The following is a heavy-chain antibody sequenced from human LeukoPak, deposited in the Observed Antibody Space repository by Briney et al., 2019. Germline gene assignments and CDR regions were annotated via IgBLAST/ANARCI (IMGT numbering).Heavy chain of an antibody. D-gene: IGHD3-10*01. CDR2: IYHSGNT. V-gene: IGHV4-38-2*02. CDR1: GYSISSGYY. CDR3: ARGGRQYGSGSSFDY. J-gene: IGHJ4*02. Sequence: SETLSLTCTVSGYSISSGYYWGWIRQPPGKGLEWIGSIYHSGNTYYNPPLKSRVTISVDTSKNQFSLKLSSVTAADTAVYYCARGGRQYGSGSSFDYWGQGTLVTVSS.